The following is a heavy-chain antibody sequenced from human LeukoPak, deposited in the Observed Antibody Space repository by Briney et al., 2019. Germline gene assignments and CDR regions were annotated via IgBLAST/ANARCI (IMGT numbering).Heavy chain of an antibody. Sequence: SETLSLTCTVSGGSISSYYWSWIRQPPGKGLEWIGYIYYSGSTNYNPSLKSRVTISVDTSKDQFSLKLSSVTAADTAVYYCARGGGNYYYYYMDVWGKGTTVTVSS. J-gene: IGHJ6*03. CDR1: GGSISSYY. CDR2: IYYSGST. CDR3: ARGGGNYYYYYMDV. D-gene: IGHD2-15*01. V-gene: IGHV4-59*01.